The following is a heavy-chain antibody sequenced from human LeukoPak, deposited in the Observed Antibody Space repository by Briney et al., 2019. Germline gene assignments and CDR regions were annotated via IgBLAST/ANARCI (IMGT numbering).Heavy chain of an antibody. CDR1: GGTFSSYA. D-gene: IGHD5-24*01. CDR3: ARGRDNKVYPRRYYYYYMDV. V-gene: IGHV1-69*05. J-gene: IGHJ6*03. CDR2: IIPIFGTA. Sequence: SVKVSCKASGGTFSSYAISWVRQAPGQGLEWMGGIIPIFGTANYAQKFQGRVTITTDESTSTAYMELSSLRSEDTAVYYCARGRDNKVYPRRYYYYYMDVWGKGTTVTVSS.